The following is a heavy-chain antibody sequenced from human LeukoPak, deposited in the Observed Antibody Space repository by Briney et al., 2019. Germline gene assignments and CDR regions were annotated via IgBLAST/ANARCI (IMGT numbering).Heavy chain of an antibody. V-gene: IGHV3-21*01. CDR2: ISSSSYI. CDR1: GFTLSSYS. CDR3: ARENCSSTSCYYYYGMDV. Sequence: PGGSLRLSCAASGFTLSSYSMNWVRQAPGKGLEWVSSISSSSYIYYADSVKGRFTISRDNAKNSLYLQMNSLRAEDTAVYYCARENCSSTSCYYYYGMDVWGQGTTVTVSS. J-gene: IGHJ6*02. D-gene: IGHD2-2*01.